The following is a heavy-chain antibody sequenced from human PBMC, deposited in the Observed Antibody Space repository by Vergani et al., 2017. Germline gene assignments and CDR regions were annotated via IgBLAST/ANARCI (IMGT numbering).Heavy chain of an antibody. CDR1: GYTFTGYY. CDR2: INPNSGGT. Sequence: QVQLVQSGAEVKKPGASVKVSCKASGYTFTGYYMHCVRQAPGQGLEWMGWINPNSGGTNYAQKFQGRVTMTRDTSISTAYMELSRLRSDDTAVYYCARGGSSTSWGSYYYYYYMDVWGKGTTVTVSS. D-gene: IGHD2-2*01. J-gene: IGHJ6*03. V-gene: IGHV1-2*02. CDR3: ARGGSSTSWGSYYYYYYMDV.